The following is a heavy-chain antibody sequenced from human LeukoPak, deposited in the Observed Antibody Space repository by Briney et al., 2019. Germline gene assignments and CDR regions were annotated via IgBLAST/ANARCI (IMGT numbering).Heavy chain of an antibody. V-gene: IGHV3-49*03. CDR2: IRSKAYGGTT. D-gene: IGHD4-17*01. Sequence: GGSLRLSCTASGFTFGDYAMSWFRQAPGKGLEWVGFIRSKAYGGTTEYAASVKGRFTISRDDSKSIAYLQMNSLKTEDTAVYYCTRDLETTVTTYWYFDLWGRGTLVTVSS. CDR3: TRDLETTVTTYWYFDL. J-gene: IGHJ2*01. CDR1: GFTFGDYA.